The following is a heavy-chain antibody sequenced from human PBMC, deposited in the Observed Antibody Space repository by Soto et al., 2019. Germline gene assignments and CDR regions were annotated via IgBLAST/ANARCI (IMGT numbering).Heavy chain of an antibody. J-gene: IGHJ6*02. V-gene: IGHV3-33*01. D-gene: IGHD3-3*01. Sequence: GGSLRLSCAASGFTFSSYGMHWVRQAPGKGLEWVAVIWYDGSNKYYADSVKGRFTISRDNSKNTLYLQMNSLRAEDTAVYYCTTELITIFGVALGVGMDVWGQGTTVTVSS. CDR3: TTELITIFGVALGVGMDV. CDR1: GFTFSSYG. CDR2: IWYDGSNK.